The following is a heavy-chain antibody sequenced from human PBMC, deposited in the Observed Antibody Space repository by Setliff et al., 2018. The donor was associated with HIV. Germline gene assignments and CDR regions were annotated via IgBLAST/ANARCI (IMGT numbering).Heavy chain of an antibody. V-gene: IGHV3-9*01. D-gene: IGHD4-17*01. Sequence: PGGSLRLSCAASGFNFDDYAMHWGRQVPGKGPEWVSGITWNSGTIAYADSVKGRFTISRDNAKKYVYLQMNSLRVEDTALYFCAKDYGDGHNWGQGTPVTVSS. CDR2: ITWNSGTI. J-gene: IGHJ4*02. CDR1: GFNFDDYA. CDR3: AKDYGDGHN.